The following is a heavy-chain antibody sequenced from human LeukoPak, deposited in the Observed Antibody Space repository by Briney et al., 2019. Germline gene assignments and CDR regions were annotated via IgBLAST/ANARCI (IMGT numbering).Heavy chain of an antibody. D-gene: IGHD3-22*01. CDR2: IYAPGTT. CDR1: GESTRSYY. V-gene: IGHV4-4*07. J-gene: IGHJ4*02. Sequence: SETLSLTCSVSGESTRSYYWSWIRQSAGEGLEWIGRIYAPGTTNYNPSLKSRVTISVDTSKNQFSLKLRSVTAADTAVYYCARVTGYVIEDYFDYWGQGTLVTVSS. CDR3: ARVTGYVIEDYFDY.